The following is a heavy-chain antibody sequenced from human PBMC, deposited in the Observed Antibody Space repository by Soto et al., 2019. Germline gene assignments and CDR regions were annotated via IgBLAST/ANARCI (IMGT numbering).Heavy chain of an antibody. CDR1: GGSISSYY. CDR3: ARDLGVRGVIIGLDYYYGMDV. J-gene: IGHJ6*02. Sequence: SETLSLTCTVSGGSISSYYWSWIRQPPGKGMEWIGYIYHSGSTNYNPSLKSRVTISVDTSKNQFSLKLSSVTAADTAVYYCARDLGVRGVIIGLDYYYGMDVWGQGTTVTVSS. CDR2: IYHSGST. V-gene: IGHV4-59*01. D-gene: IGHD3-10*01.